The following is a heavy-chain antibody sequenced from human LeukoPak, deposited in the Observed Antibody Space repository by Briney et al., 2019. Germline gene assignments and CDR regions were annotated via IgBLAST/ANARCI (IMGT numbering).Heavy chain of an antibody. CDR2: ISGSGDST. J-gene: IGHJ3*02. V-gene: IGHV3-23*01. CDR1: GFTFNNFG. CDR3: AKTCGAACYSVWYDAFGI. D-gene: IGHD2-21*02. Sequence: EGSLRLSCAASGFTFNNFGMSWVRQAPGKGLEWVSTISGSGDSTYYADSVKGRFTISRDNSKNTLYLQMNSLRAEDTAVYYCAKTCGAACYSVWYDAFGIWGQGTMVTVSS.